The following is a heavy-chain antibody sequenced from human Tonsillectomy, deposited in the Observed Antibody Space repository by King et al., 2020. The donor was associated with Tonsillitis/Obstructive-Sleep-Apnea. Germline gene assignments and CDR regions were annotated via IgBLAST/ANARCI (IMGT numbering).Heavy chain of an antibody. V-gene: IGHV3-74*01. CDR2: INSDGSST. Sequence: DVQLVESGGGLVQPGGSLRLSCAASGFTFSSYWMHWVRQAPGKGLVWVSRINSDGSSTSYADSVKGRFTISRDNAKNTLYLQMNSLRAEDTAVYYCARDPYYYDSREATIGDYWGQGTLVTVSS. J-gene: IGHJ4*02. CDR3: ARDPYYYDSREATIGDY. CDR1: GFTFSSYW. D-gene: IGHD3-22*01.